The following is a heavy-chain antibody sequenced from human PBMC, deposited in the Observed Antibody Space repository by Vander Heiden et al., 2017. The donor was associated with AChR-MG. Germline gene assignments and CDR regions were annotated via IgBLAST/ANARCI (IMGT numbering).Heavy chain of an antibody. CDR2: IYTRGST. J-gene: IGHJ4*02. CDR3: ARERRLRLGELSLLSHYFDY. V-gene: IGHV4-4*07. Sequence: QVQLQESGPGLVKPSETLSPLCTVSGGSISSYYWSWIRQPAGKGLEWIGRIYTRGSTNYNPSLKSRVTMSVDTSKNQFSLKLSSVTAADTAVYYCARERRLRLGELSLLSHYFDYWGQGTLVTVSS. D-gene: IGHD3-16*02. CDR1: GGSISSYY.